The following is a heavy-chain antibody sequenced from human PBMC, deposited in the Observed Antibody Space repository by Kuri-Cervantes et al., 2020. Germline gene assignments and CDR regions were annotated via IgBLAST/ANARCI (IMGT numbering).Heavy chain of an antibody. CDR2: INPNSGGS. V-gene: IGHV1-2*02. J-gene: IGHJ6*01. CDR3: ASSLRYFDWLPTTYGMDV. D-gene: IGHD3-9*01. Sequence: ASVTVSCKASGYTFTGYYMHWVRQAPGQGLEWMGWINPNSGGSKYAQKFQGRVTMTRDTSISTAYMELSRLRSDDTAVYYCASSLRYFDWLPTTYGMDVWGQGTTVT. CDR1: GYTFTGYY.